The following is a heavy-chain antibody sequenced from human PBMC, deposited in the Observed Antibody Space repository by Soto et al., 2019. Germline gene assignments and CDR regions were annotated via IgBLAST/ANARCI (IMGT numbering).Heavy chain of an antibody. CDR1: GFTFSSYA. V-gene: IGHV3-23*01. J-gene: IGHJ5*02. Sequence: GGSLRLSCAASGFTFSSYAMSWVRQAPGRGLEWVSAISGSGGSTYYADSVKGRFTISRDNSKNTLYLQMNSLRAEDTAVYYCAKTVGPPQPPLFLFDPWGQGTLVTVSS. CDR2: ISGSGGST. D-gene: IGHD4-17*01. CDR3: AKTVGPPQPPLFLFDP.